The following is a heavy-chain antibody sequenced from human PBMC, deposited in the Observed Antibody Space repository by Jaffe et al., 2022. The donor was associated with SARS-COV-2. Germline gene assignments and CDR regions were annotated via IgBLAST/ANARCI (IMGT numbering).Heavy chain of an antibody. CDR1: GFTFNNYG. V-gene: IGHV3-30*19. CDR2: ISNDGSKK. Sequence: QVQLAESGGGVVQPGGSLKVSCAASGFTFNNYGIHWVRQAPGKGLEWVAAISNDGSKKYYADSVKGRFTISRDNSKKTVYLQMNALRAEDTAVYYCGTGLNAEVLTVIFDYWGQGTLVTVSS. CDR3: GTGLNAEVLTVIFDY. D-gene: IGHD2-21*02. J-gene: IGHJ4*02.